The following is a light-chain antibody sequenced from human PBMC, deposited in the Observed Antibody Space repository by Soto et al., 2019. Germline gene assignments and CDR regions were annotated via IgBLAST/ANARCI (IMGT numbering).Light chain of an antibody. CDR3: QQSYSTPRT. V-gene: IGKV1-39*01. CDR1: QTISTY. Sequence: EMQVTQSPSSLYASVGDRFTITCLASQTISTYLNWYQQKPGKAPKLLIYAASSLQSGVPSRFSGSGSGTDFTLTISSLQPEDFATYYCQQSYSTPRTFGQRTKVDIK. J-gene: IGKJ1*01. CDR2: AAS.